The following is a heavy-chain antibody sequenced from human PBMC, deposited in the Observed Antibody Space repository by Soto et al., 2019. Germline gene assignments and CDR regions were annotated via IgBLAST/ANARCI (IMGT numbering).Heavy chain of an antibody. CDR2: IYYSGST. V-gene: IGHV4-39*01. D-gene: IGHD6-13*01. CDR1: GGSISSSSYY. J-gene: IGHJ6*03. Sequence: QLQLQESGPGLVKPSETLSLTCTVSGGSISSSSYYWGWIRQPPGKGLEWIGSIYYSGSTYYNPSLNSRVTISVDTSKNQFSLKLSSVTAADTAVYYCVIAAAGRKVYYYYMDVWGKGTTVTVSS. CDR3: VIAAAGRKVYYYYMDV.